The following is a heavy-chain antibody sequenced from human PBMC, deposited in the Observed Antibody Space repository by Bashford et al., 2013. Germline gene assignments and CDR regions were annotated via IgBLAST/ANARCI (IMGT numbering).Heavy chain of an antibody. CDR1: GGTFSSYA. V-gene: IGHV1-69*06. Sequence: SSVKVSCKASGGTFSSYAISWVRQAPGQGLEWMGGIIPIFRKPNYAQKFQGRVAITADRSTNTAYMEVSSLRSEDTAVYYCGLNIWSGYYSYGLDVWGQGTTVTVSS. J-gene: IGHJ6*02. CDR3: GLNIWSGYYSYGLDV. CDR2: IIPIFRKP. D-gene: IGHD3-3*01.